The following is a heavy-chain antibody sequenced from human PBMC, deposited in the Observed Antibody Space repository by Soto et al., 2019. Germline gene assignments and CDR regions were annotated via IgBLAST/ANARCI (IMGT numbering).Heavy chain of an antibody. CDR3: AIGPRVSSTGTGAH. D-gene: IGHD1-1*01. CDR2: ISDDGSTA. J-gene: IGHJ4*02. CDR1: GFTFSAYW. V-gene: IGHV3-74*01. Sequence: HPGGSLRLSCSVSGFTFSAYWMHWVRQVPGKGLTWVSRISDDGSTATYAYSVKGRFVISRDNVKNSLYLEMNTLRADDSGLYYCAIGPRVSSTGTGAHWGRGPLVTVSS.